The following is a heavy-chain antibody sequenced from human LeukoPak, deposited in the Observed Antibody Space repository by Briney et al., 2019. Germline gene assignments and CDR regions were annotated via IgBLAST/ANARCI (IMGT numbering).Heavy chain of an antibody. CDR3: ARAGMNYYDSSGYLH. D-gene: IGHD3-22*01. J-gene: IGHJ1*01. CDR2: VIPIFGTA. V-gene: IGHV1-69*13. CDR1: GGTFSSYA. Sequence: SVKVSCKASGGTFSSYAISWVRQAPGQGLEWMGGVIPIFGTANYAQKFQGRVTITADESTSTAYMELSSLRSEDTAVYYCARAGMNYYDSSGYLHWGQGTLVTVSS.